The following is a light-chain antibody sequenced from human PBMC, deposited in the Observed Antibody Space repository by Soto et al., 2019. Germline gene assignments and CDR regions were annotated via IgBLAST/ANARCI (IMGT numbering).Light chain of an antibody. CDR1: QSISSN. V-gene: IGKV3-15*01. J-gene: IGKJ2*01. Sequence: EIVMTQSPATLSVSPGERATLSCRASQSISSNLAGNQQKPGQAPRLLIYGASTRATGIPARFSGSGSGTEFTLTISSLQSEDFAVYYCQQYNNWPPVYTFGQGTKLEIK. CDR3: QQYNNWPPVYT. CDR2: GAS.